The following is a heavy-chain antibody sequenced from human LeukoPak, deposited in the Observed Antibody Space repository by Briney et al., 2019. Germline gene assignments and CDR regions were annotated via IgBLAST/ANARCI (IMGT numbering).Heavy chain of an antibody. CDR3: ARAGYSSGWYPTNDAFDI. D-gene: IGHD6-19*01. CDR2: IYYSGST. CDR1: GGSISSYY. V-gene: IGHV4-59*01. Sequence: PSETLSLTCTVSGGSISSYYWSWIRQPPGKGLEWIGYIYYSGSTNYNPSLKSRVTISVDTSKNQFSLKLSSVTAADTAVYYCARAGYSSGWYPTNDAFDIWGQGTMVTVSS. J-gene: IGHJ3*02.